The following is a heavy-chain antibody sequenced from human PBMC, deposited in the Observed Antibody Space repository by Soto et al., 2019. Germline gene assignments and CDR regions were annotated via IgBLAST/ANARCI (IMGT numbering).Heavy chain of an antibody. J-gene: IGHJ4*02. CDR2: IYSGGST. V-gene: IGHV3-66*01. CDR3: ARNRRQLVREGYYFDY. D-gene: IGHD6-13*01. Sequence: GGSLRLSCAASGFTVSSNYMSWVRQAPGKGLEWVSVIYSGGSTYYADSVKGRFTISRDNSKNTLYLQMNSLRAEDTAVYYCARNRRQLVREGYYFDYWGQGTLVTVSS. CDR1: GFTVSSNY.